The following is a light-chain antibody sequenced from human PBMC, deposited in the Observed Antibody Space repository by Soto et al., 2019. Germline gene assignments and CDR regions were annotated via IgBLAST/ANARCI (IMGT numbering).Light chain of an antibody. J-gene: IGKJ1*01. Sequence: IQLTQSPSSLSASVGDRVTITCRASQGISTYLAWYQQKPGKVPKLLIYAASTLQSGVPSRFSGSGSGTDFTLTISSLQPEDVATYFCQINVGAPRTFGQGTKV. CDR1: QGISTY. CDR2: AAS. CDR3: QINVGAPRT. V-gene: IGKV1-9*01.